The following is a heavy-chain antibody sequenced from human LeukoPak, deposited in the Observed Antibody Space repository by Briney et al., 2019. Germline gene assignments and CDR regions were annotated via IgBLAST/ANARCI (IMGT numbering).Heavy chain of an antibody. V-gene: IGHV4-39*01. CDR2: IYYSGST. CDR3: ARHPRKYCSGGSCYSFQSDY. CDR1: GGLISSSGNFY. D-gene: IGHD2-15*01. J-gene: IGHJ4*02. Sequence: SETLSLTCSVSGGLISSSGNFYWGWIRQVPGKGLEWIGSIYYSGSTYYNPSLKSRVTISVDTSKNQFSLKLSSVTAADTAVYYCARHPRKYCSGGSCYSFQSDYWGQGTLVTVSS.